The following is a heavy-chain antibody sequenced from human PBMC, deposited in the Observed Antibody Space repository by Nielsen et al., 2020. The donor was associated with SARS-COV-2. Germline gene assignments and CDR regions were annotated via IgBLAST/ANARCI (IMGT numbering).Heavy chain of an antibody. J-gene: IGHJ3*02. CDR3: ARGDSGSYYGAFDI. V-gene: IGHV3-30-3*01. Sequence: GESLKISCAASGFTFSSYAMHWVRQAPGKGLEWVAVISYDGSNKYYADSVKGRFTISRDNSKNTLYLQMNSLRAEDTAVYYCARGDSGSYYGAFDIWGQGTMVTVSS. CDR2: ISYDGSNK. CDR1: GFTFSSYA. D-gene: IGHD1-26*01.